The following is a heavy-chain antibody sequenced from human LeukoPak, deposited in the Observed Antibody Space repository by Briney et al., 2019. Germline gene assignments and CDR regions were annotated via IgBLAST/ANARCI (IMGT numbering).Heavy chain of an antibody. CDR3: AKEGRSLQTY. D-gene: IGHD5-24*01. CDR2: IKEDGTET. Sequence: GGSLRLSCAASGFMFSSNWMSWVRLAPGKGLEWVANIKEDGTETYYVDPVKGRFTISRDNAKNSLYLQMNSLRVEDTAVYYCAKEGRSLQTYWGQGTLVTVSS. CDR1: GFMFSSNW. J-gene: IGHJ4*02. V-gene: IGHV3-7*03.